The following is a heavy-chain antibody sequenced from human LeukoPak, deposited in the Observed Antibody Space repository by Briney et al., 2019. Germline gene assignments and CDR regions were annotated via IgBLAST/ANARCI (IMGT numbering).Heavy chain of an antibody. V-gene: IGHV3-23*01. D-gene: IGHD3-10*01. CDR2: ISGSGGDT. CDR3: ARDGYYGSGTYYNSLALDY. CDR1: GFTFNSYD. J-gene: IGHJ4*02. Sequence: GGSLRLSCAVSGFTFNSYDMSWVRQAPGKGLEWVSGISGSGGDTYYADSVKGRFTISGDNSKNTLYLQMNSLRAEDTAVYYCARDGYYGSGTYYNSLALDYWGQGTLVTVSS.